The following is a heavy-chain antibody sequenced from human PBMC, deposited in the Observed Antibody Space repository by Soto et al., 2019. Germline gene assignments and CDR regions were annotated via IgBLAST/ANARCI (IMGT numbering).Heavy chain of an antibody. J-gene: IGHJ4*02. V-gene: IGHV4-39*01. CDR3: ALGWSSPLDPDY. D-gene: IGHD1-26*01. CDR2: IYYSGST. Sequence: PSETLSLTCTVSGGSISSSSYYWGWIRQPPGKGLEWIGRIYYSGSTYYNPSLKSRVTISADTSKNQFSLKLSSVTAAVSAVFYCALGWSSPLDPDYWGQGTLVTVSS. CDR1: GGSISSSSYY.